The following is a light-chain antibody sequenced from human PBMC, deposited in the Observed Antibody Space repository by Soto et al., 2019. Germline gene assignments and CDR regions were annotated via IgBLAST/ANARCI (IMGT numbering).Light chain of an antibody. Sequence: ENVLTQSPSTLSLSPGERATPPCRARQSFAITYLAWHQQKPGQAPRLLSFGASSRASGIPDRFSGSGSGTDFTLTISRLEPEDSAVYYCQQYGGPWTFGQGTKVEIK. J-gene: IGKJ1*01. CDR2: GAS. CDR3: QQYGGPWT. CDR1: QSFAITY. V-gene: IGKV3-20*01.